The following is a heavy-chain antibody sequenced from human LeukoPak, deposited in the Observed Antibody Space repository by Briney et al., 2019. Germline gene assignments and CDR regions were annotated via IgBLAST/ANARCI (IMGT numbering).Heavy chain of an antibody. CDR1: GFTFTSYW. CDR3: AKDRISEETYNWFDP. CDR2: IKEDGSEK. D-gene: IGHD2-15*01. Sequence: GGSLRLSCAASGFTFTSYWMSWVRQAPGKGLEWVANIKEDGSEKYYVDSVKGRFTISRDNAKNSVYLQMNSLRAEDTAVYYCAKDRISEETYNWFDPWGQGTLVTVSS. V-gene: IGHV3-7*01. J-gene: IGHJ5*02.